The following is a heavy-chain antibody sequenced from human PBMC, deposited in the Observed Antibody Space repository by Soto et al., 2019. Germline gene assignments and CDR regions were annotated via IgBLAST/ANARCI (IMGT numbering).Heavy chain of an antibody. D-gene: IGHD3-10*02. V-gene: IGHV4-4*02. CDR1: GGSISSSNW. Sequence: QVQLQESGPGLVKPSGTLSLTCAVSGGSISSSNWWSWVRQPPGKGLEWIGEIYHSGSTKYNPSLTCRVPLSVDKSKHQFSLKLSSVTAADTAVYYGARVRGGYYYGMDVWGQGTTVTVSS. J-gene: IGHJ6*02. CDR2: IYHSGST. CDR3: ARVRGGYYYGMDV.